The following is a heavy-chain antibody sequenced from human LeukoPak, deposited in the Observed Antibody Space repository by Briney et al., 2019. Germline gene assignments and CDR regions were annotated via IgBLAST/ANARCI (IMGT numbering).Heavy chain of an antibody. CDR2: TDWDDDK. CDR1: GGSFSGYY. J-gene: IGHJ3*02. V-gene: IGHV2-70*11. CDR3: ARMRAAAGPGAFGI. Sequence: TLSLTCAVYGGSFSGYYWSWIRQPPGKALEWLARTDWDDDKYYNTSLKTRVTISKDTSKNQVVLTVTNMDPVDTATYYCARMRAAAGPGAFGIWGQGTMVTVSS. D-gene: IGHD6-13*01.